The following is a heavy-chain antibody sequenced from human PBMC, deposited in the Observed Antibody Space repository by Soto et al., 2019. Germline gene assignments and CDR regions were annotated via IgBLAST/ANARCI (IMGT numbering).Heavy chain of an antibody. Sequence: QLQLQESGPGLVKPSETLSLTCTVSGGSISSSSYYWGWIRQPPGKGLEWIGSIYYSGSTYYNPSLKSRVTISVDTSKNQCSLKLSSVTAADTAVYYCARRNVVRGVMRVNWFDPWGQGTLVTVSS. V-gene: IGHV4-39*01. CDR3: ARRNVVRGVMRVNWFDP. D-gene: IGHD3-10*01. CDR2: IYYSGST. CDR1: GGSISSSSYY. J-gene: IGHJ5*02.